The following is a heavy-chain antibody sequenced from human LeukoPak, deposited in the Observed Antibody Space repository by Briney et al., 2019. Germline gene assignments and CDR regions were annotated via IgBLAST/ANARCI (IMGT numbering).Heavy chain of an antibody. J-gene: IGHJ3*02. D-gene: IGHD6-13*01. CDR3: ARGLAAAGTDAFDI. V-gene: IGHV1-8*01. Sequence: ASVKVFCKASGYTFTSYDINWVRQATGQGLEWMGWMNPNSGNTGYAQKFQGRVTMTRNTSISTAYMELSSLRSEDTAVYYCARGLAAAGTDAFDIWGQGTMVTVSS. CDR1: GYTFTSYD. CDR2: MNPNSGNT.